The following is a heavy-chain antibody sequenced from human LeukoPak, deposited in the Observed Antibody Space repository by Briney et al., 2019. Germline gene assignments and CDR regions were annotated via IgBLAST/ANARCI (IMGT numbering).Heavy chain of an antibody. D-gene: IGHD3-9*01. CDR1: GGSISSSSYY. Sequence: SETLSLTCTVSGGSISSSSYYWGWIRQPPGKGLEWIGSIYYSGSTYYNPSLKSRVTISVDTSKNQFSLKLSSVTAADTAVYYCARSVGNYDILTGYQPEPTFDYWGQGTLVTVSS. CDR2: IYYSGST. J-gene: IGHJ4*02. V-gene: IGHV4-39*01. CDR3: ARSVGNYDILTGYQPEPTFDY.